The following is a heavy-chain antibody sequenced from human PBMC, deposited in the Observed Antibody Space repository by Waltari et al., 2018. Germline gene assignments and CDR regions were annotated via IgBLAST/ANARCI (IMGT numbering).Heavy chain of an antibody. CDR3: ARAEKGVVIALGAFDV. CDR1: GFTFNNYG. D-gene: IGHD3-3*01. V-gene: IGHV3-33*01. J-gene: IGHJ3*01. Sequence: VQLVESGGDVVQHGRSLRLPCSTSGFTFNNYGMHWVRQAHGKGLEWVAVIRNDGSDKFYADSVKGRFSISRDNSKNTLYLQMNSLRVEDTAFYYCARAEKGVVIALGAFDVWGQGTKVTVSS. CDR2: IRNDGSDK.